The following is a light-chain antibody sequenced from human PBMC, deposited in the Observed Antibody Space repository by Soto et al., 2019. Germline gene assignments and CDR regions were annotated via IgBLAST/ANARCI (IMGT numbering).Light chain of an antibody. J-gene: IGLJ3*02. CDR1: RSNIGTNY. V-gene: IGLV1-47*02. CDR2: SNS. Sequence: LTQPPSASGTPGQRVTISCSGRRSNIGTNYVYWYQQFPGTAPKLLIYSNSHRPSGVPDRFSGSKSGTSASLAISGLRSDDEADYYCAAWDDSLSGPVFGGGTQLTVL. CDR3: AAWDDSLSGPV.